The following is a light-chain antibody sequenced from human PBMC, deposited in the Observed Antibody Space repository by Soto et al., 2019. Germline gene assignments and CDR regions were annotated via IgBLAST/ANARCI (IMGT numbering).Light chain of an antibody. CDR3: HHYDDSPPFA. Sequence: VLTQSPGTLSLSPGARATLSCRARQRINSCFLAWYQQTPGRAQRLLIYGASNRAAGIPDRFSGSASGTDFTLPITSLEPEDFASYYCHHYDDSPPFAFGPGTKVDIK. CDR2: GAS. J-gene: IGKJ3*01. V-gene: IGKV3-20*01. CDR1: QRINSCF.